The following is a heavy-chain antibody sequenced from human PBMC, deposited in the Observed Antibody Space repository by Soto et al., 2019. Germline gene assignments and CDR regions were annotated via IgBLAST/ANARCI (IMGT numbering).Heavy chain of an antibody. J-gene: IGHJ6*02. V-gene: IGHV1-2*04. CDR1: GYTFTGYY. D-gene: IGHD2-2*02. Sequence: GASVKVSCKASGYTFTGYYMHWVRQAPGQGLEWMGWINPNSGGTNYAQKFQGWVTMTRDTSISTAYMELSRLRSDDTAVYYCARDGYCSSTSGYTEYYYYYGMDVWGQGTTVTVSS. CDR3: ARDGYCSSTSGYTEYYYYYGMDV. CDR2: INPNSGGT.